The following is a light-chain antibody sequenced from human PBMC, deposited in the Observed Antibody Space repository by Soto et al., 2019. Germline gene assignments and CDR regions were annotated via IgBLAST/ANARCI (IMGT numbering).Light chain of an antibody. J-gene: IGLJ2*01. CDR3: QSYDSGLIGLI. Sequence: QSVLTQPPSVSGAPGQRVTISCTGSSSNIGAGYDVHWYQQLPGRAPKLLIYGNNNRPSGVPDRVSGSKSGTSASLAISDLQAEDEADYYCQSYDSGLIGLIFGTGTQLTVL. V-gene: IGLV1-40*01. CDR1: SSNIGAGYD. CDR2: GNN.